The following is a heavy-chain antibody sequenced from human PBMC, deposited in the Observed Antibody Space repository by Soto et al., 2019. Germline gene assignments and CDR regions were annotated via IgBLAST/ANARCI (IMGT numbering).Heavy chain of an antibody. D-gene: IGHD2-2*03. Sequence: SETLSLTCTVSGGSISSYYWSWIRQPPGKGLEWIGYIYYSGSTNYNPSLKSRVTISVDTSKNQFSLKLSSVTAADTAVYYCARDSLDIVVVPAAYGDVAFDIRAQRTTVTVSS. CDR2: IYYSGST. J-gene: IGHJ3*02. CDR1: GGSISSYY. V-gene: IGHV4-59*01. CDR3: ARDSLDIVVVPAAYGDVAFDI.